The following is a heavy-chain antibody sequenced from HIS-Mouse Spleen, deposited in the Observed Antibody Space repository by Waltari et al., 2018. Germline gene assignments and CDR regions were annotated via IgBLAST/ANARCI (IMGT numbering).Heavy chain of an antibody. D-gene: IGHD3-22*01. V-gene: IGHV4-34*01. CDR3: ARGQPYDSSGYPYYFDY. J-gene: IGHJ4*02. Sequence: QVQLQQWGAGLLKPSETLSLTCAVYGGSFRGYYWRWIRQPPGKGLEWIGEINHSGSTNYNPSLKSRVTISVDTSKNQFSLKLSSVTAADTAVYYCARGQPYDSSGYPYYFDYWGQGTLVTVSS. CDR1: GGSFRGYY. CDR2: INHSGST.